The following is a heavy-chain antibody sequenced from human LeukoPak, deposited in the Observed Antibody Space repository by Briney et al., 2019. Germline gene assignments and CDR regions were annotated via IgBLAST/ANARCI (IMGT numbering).Heavy chain of an antibody. CDR3: ARRSVDGVFDY. Sequence: SQTLSLTCAISGDSVPSNSVAWNWIRQSPSRGLEWLGRTYYRSRWHNDYALSVKSRMSINTDTSKNQFSLQLNSVTPEDTAVYYCARRSVDGVFDYWGQGTLVTVSS. CDR2: TYYRSRWHN. J-gene: IGHJ4*02. V-gene: IGHV6-1*01. CDR1: GDSVPSNSVA. D-gene: IGHD2-8*01.